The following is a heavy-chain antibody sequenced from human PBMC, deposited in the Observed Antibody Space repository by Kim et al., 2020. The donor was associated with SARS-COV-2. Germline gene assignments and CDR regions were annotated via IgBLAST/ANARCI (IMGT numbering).Heavy chain of an antibody. CDR2: ISGSGGIT. V-gene: IGHV3-23*01. CDR1: GFTFSTYA. Sequence: GGSLRLSCAASGFTFSTYAMSWVRQAPGKGLDWVSAISGSGGITNYADSVKGRFTISRDNSKNTLYLQMNSLRADDTAVYYCAKRSRDSSGWHDYWGQGSLVIVSS. J-gene: IGHJ4*02. CDR3: AKRSRDSSGWHDY. D-gene: IGHD6-19*01.